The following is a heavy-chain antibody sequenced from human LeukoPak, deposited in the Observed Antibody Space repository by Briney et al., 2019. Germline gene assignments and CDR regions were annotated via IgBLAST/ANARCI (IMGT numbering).Heavy chain of an antibody. CDR1: RFTFSSYG. Sequence: GGSLRLSCAASRFTFSSYGMHWVRQAPGKGLEGVAFIRYDGSNKYYADSVKGRFTISRDNSKNTLCLQMNSLRAEDTAVYYCARGIAAAHLDYWGQGTLVTVSS. D-gene: IGHD6-13*01. V-gene: IGHV3-30*02. J-gene: IGHJ4*02. CDR2: IRYDGSNK. CDR3: ARGIAAAHLDY.